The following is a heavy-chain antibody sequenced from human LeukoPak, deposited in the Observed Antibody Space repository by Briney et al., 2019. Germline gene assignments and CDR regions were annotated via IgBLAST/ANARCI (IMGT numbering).Heavy chain of an antibody. V-gene: IGHV4-4*02. CDR1: SGSISSSNW. Sequence: SETLSLTCAVSSGSISSSNWWSWVRQPPGKGLEWIGEIYHSGSTNYSPSLKSRVTISVDKSKNQFSLKLSSVTAADTAVYYCARNGWELLSLDYWGQGTLVTVSS. CDR3: ARNGWELLSLDY. J-gene: IGHJ4*02. D-gene: IGHD1-26*01. CDR2: IYHSGST.